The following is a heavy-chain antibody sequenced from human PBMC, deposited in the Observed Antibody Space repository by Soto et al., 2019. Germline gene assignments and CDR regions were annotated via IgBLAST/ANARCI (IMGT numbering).Heavy chain of an antibody. CDR2: IYPGDSDT. J-gene: IGHJ6*02. D-gene: IGHD3-3*01. CDR3: ARHAYDFWSGHPNPRYYYGMDV. V-gene: IGHV5-51*01. Sequence: PGESLKISGKGSGYSFTSYWIGWVRQMPGKGLEWMGIIYPGDSDTRYSPSFQGQVTISADKSISTAYLQWSSLKASDTAMYYCARHAYDFWSGHPNPRYYYGMDVWGQGTTVTVSS. CDR1: GYSFTSYW.